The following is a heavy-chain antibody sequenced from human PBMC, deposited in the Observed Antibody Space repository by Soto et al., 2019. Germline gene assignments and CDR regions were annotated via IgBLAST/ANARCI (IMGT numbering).Heavy chain of an antibody. CDR1: GGTFSSYT. J-gene: IGHJ2*01. CDR2: IIPIFGTA. CDR3: ARGNHRWLQLWYFDL. Sequence: QVQLVQSGAEVKKPGSSVTVSYKASGGTFSSYTISWVRQAPGQGLEWMGGIIPIFGTANYAQKFQGRVTIXXDXSXXTAYRELSSLRSEDTAVYYCARGNHRWLQLWYFDLWGRGTLVTVSS. V-gene: IGHV1-69*12. D-gene: IGHD5-12*01.